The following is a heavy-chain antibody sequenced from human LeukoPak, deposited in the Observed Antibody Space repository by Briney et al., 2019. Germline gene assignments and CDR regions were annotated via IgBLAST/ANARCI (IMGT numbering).Heavy chain of an antibody. J-gene: IGHJ4*02. CDR3: ARGGGLLRY. V-gene: IGHV4-34*01. D-gene: IGHD2-21*01. CDR1: GGSFSGYC. Sequence: SETLSLTCAVYGGSFSGYCWSWIRQPPGKGLEWIGEINHSGSTNYNPSLKSRVTISVDTSKNQFSLKLSSVAAADTAVYYCARGGGLLRYWGQGTLVTVSS. CDR2: INHSGST.